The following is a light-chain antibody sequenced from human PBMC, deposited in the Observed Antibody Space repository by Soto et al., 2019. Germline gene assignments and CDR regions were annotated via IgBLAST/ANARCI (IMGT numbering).Light chain of an antibody. CDR2: GAS. Sequence: EIVLTQSPGTLSLSPGERATLSCRASQIVISNYLAWYQQKPGQAPRLLIYGASQRATGLPDRFSGSGSGTAVTLTISRLEPEDFAVYYCQHYGSSHPTTFGEGTRLEI. J-gene: IGKJ5*01. V-gene: IGKV3-20*01. CDR3: QHYGSSHPTT. CDR1: QIVISNY.